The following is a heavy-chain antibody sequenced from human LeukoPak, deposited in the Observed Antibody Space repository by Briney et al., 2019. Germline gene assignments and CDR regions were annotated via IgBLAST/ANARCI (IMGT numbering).Heavy chain of an antibody. J-gene: IGHJ4*02. CDR3: AKGYYDSSGSYFDY. Sequence: GGSLRLSCAASGFTFDDYAMHWVRHAPGKGLEWVSGISWNSGSIVYADSVKGRFTISRDNAKNSLYLQMNSLRAEDTALYYCAKGYYDSSGSYFDYWGQGTLVTVSS. V-gene: IGHV3-9*01. D-gene: IGHD3-22*01. CDR1: GFTFDDYA. CDR2: ISWNSGSI.